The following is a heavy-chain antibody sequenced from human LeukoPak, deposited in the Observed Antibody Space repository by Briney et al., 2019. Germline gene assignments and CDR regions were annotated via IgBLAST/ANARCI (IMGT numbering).Heavy chain of an antibody. CDR3: AGSTMVRGVWDY. V-gene: IGHV1-46*01. Sequence: ASVKVSCKASGYTFTSYYIHWVRQAPGQGLEWMGIVNPSGGSTSYAKNFQGRVTVTRDTSTNTVYMELSSLRSGDTAVYYCAGSTMVRGVWDYWGQGTLVTVSS. CDR1: GYTFTSYY. J-gene: IGHJ4*02. CDR2: VNPSGGST. D-gene: IGHD3-10*01.